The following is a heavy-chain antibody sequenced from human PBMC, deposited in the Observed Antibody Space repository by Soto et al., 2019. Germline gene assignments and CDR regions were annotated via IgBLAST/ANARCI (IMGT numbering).Heavy chain of an antibody. D-gene: IGHD6-19*01. V-gene: IGHV5-51*01. Sequence: GESLKISCNGSGYSFTIYWIGLVVQMPGKGLEWMGIIYPGDSDTRYSPSFQGQVTISADKSISTAYLQWSSLKASDTAMYYCARHTKPYSSGWYDAFDIWGQGTMVTVSS. CDR1: GYSFTIYW. CDR3: ARHTKPYSSGWYDAFDI. J-gene: IGHJ3*02. CDR2: IYPGDSDT.